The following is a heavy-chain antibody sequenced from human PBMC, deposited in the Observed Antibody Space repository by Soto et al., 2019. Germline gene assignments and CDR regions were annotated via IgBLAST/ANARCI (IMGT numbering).Heavy chain of an antibody. Sequence: PSETLSLTCIVSGDSVNSGAHYWSWIRQSPGTGLEWIGYISSSGTTTYSPSLRSRIIISSGTSRNLFSLRLTSVTAADTAIYYCARVKRRYRTYSYWFDPWGQGTLVTVS. V-gene: IGHV4-61*08. CDR1: GDSVNSGAHY. J-gene: IGHJ5*02. CDR2: ISSSGTT. CDR3: ARVKRRYRTYSYWFDP. D-gene: IGHD3-16*02.